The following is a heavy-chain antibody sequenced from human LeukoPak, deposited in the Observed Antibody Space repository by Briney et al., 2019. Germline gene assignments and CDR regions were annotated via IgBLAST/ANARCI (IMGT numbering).Heavy chain of an antibody. CDR3: ARRRYCSSTSCYEFWFDP. CDR1: GGSIISSSYY. D-gene: IGHD2-2*01. V-gene: IGHV4-39*01. J-gene: IGHJ5*02. Sequence: PSETLSLTCTVSGGSIISSSYYWGWIRQPPGKGLEWIGIIYYSGSTYDNPSLKSRLTISVDTSKNQFSLKLSSVTATDTALYYCARRRYCSSTSCYEFWFDPWGQGTLVTVSS. CDR2: IYYSGST.